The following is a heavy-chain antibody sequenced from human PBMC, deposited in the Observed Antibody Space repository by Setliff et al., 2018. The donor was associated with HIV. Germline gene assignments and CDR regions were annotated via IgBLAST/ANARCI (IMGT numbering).Heavy chain of an antibody. V-gene: IGHV3-30*04. J-gene: IGHJ5*02. CDR1: GFTFSYFA. CDR2: ISYDGNVK. CDR3: ARDASAPPLNWFDP. Sequence: PGGSLRLSCAASGFTFSYFAMHWVRQAPGKGLEWVAVISYDGNVKYYADSVKGRFTISRDNSKNTLYLQMNSLRSEDTAVYYCARDASAPPLNWFDPWGQGTLVTVSS.